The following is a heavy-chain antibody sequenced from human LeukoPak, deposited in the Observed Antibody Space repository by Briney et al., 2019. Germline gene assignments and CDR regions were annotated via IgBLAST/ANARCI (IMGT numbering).Heavy chain of an antibody. CDR3: AKGGYSSSWLTGTNYFDY. CDR1: GFTFDDYA. D-gene: IGHD6-13*01. J-gene: IGHJ4*02. V-gene: IGHV3-9*03. CDR2: ISWNSGSI. Sequence: GRSLRLSCAASGFTFDDYAMHWVRQAPGKGLEWVSGISWNSGSIGYADSVKGRFTISRDNAKNSLYLQMNSLRAEDMALYYCAKGGYSSSWLTGTNYFDYWGQGTLVTVSS.